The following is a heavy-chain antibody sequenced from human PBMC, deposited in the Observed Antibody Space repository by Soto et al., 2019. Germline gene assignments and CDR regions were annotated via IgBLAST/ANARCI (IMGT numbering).Heavy chain of an antibody. CDR1: AFTFSSYW. D-gene: IGHD4-17*01. CDR3: AKHAYGDYKLYDC. Sequence: PGGSLRLSCAASAFTFSSYWMSWVRQAPGKGLEWVSSISESGGSTFNADSVKGRFTISRDNFKNTLYLQMNSLRAEDTAVYYCAKHAYGDYKLYDCWGQGTLVTVSS. CDR2: ISESGGST. J-gene: IGHJ4*02. V-gene: IGHV3-23*01.